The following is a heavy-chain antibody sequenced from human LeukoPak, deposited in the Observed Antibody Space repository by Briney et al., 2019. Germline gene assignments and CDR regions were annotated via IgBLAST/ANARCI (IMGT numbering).Heavy chain of an antibody. CDR3: ATVEVGTVDVFDV. Sequence: SETLSLTCTVSGGSVTNYHWSWIRQPAGKGLERIARFYTGGSTTYNPSLNGRATMSVDTSMNHFSLKLTSVTAADTAIYYCATVEVGTVDVFDVWGQGTMVTVSS. V-gene: IGHV4-4*07. CDR2: FYTGGST. J-gene: IGHJ3*01. CDR1: GGSVTNYH. D-gene: IGHD1-26*01.